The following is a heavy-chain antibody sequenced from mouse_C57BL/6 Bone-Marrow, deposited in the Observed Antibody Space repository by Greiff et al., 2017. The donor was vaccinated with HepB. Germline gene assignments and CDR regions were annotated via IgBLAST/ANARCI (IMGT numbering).Heavy chain of an antibody. CDR3: ALGSSSYYFDY. J-gene: IGHJ2*01. CDR1: GYSITSGYD. CDR2: ISYSGST. D-gene: IGHD1-1*01. V-gene: IGHV3-1*01. Sequence: EVQLVESGPGMVKPSQSLSLTCTVTGYSITSGYDWHWIRHFPGNKLEWMGYISYSGSTNYNPSLKSRISITHDTSKNHFFLKLNSVTTEDTATYYCALGSSSYYFDYWGQGTTLTVSS.